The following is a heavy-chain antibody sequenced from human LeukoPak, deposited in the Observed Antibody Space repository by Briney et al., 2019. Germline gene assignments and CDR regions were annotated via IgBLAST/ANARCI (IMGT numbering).Heavy chain of an antibody. V-gene: IGHV2-5*02. CDR3: ALHSEVGVVNDY. Sequence: SGPTLVNPTPTLTLTCTFSGFSLSTSGVGVGWIRQPPGKALAWLALIYWDDDKRYSPSLKSSLTITKDTSKNQVVLTMTNMDPVDTATYYCALHSEVGVVNDYWGQGTLVTVSS. CDR2: IYWDDDK. CDR1: GFSLSTSGVG. J-gene: IGHJ4*02. D-gene: IGHD3-3*01.